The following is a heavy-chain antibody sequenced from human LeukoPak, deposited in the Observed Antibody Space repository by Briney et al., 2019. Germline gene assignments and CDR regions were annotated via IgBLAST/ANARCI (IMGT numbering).Heavy chain of an antibody. CDR1: GYTFTSYY. Sequence: ASVKVSCKASGYTFTSYYMHWVRQAPGQGLEWMGWISAYNGNTNYAQKLQGRVTMTTDTSTSTAYMELRSLRSDDTAVYYCARDLYYDSSDNLGYWGQGTLVTVSS. J-gene: IGHJ4*02. V-gene: IGHV1-18*04. CDR3: ARDLYYDSSDNLGY. D-gene: IGHD3-22*01. CDR2: ISAYNGNT.